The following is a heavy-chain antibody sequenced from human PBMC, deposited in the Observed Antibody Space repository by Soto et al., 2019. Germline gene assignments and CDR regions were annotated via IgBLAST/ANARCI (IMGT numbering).Heavy chain of an antibody. CDR2: INPNSGAT. Sequence: SSVKVPCKASGYTFTDDYMHWVRQAPVQGLEWMGWINPNSGATNYAKKFQGRVTMTRDTSIRTAYMELSRLRSDETAVYYCARDILLLGAEMDYYYYGMDVWGQGTTVTVSS. CDR1: GYTFTDDY. J-gene: IGHJ6*02. V-gene: IGHV1-2*02. CDR3: ARDILLLGAEMDYYYYGMDV. D-gene: IGHD2-21*01.